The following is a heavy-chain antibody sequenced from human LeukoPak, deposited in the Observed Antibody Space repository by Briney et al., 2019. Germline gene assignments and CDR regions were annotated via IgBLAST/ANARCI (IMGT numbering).Heavy chain of an antibody. Sequence: GGSLRLSCAASGFTFSSYWMSWVRQAPGKGLEWVANIKQDGSEKYYVDSVKGRFTISRDNAKNSLYLQMNSLRAEDTAVYYCAREHDFWSGYRPDYWGQGTLVTVSS. CDR3: AREHDFWSGYRPDY. CDR1: GFTFSSYW. D-gene: IGHD3-3*01. CDR2: IKQDGSEK. V-gene: IGHV3-7*01. J-gene: IGHJ4*02.